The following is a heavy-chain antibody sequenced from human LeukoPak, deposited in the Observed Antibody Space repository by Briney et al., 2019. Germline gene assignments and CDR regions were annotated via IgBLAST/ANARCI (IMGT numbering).Heavy chain of an antibody. CDR1: GFTFSRYY. J-gene: IGHJ4*02. CDR2: INSDGSST. Sequence: GGSLRLSCAAPGFTFSRYYMHWVRQAPGKGLVWVSRINSDGSSTTYADSVKGRFTISRDNAKNTLYLQMNSLKVEDTAVYYCTRVFVGDEYSSSGYWGQGTLVTVSS. D-gene: IGHD6-13*01. CDR3: TRVFVGDEYSSSGY. V-gene: IGHV3-74*01.